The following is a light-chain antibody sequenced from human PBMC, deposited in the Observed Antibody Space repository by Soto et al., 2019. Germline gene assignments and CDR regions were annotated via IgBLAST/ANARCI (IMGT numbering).Light chain of an antibody. CDR1: ACA. Sequence: ACAVQWYQQLPGAAPKLLIYYNNNRPSGVPDRFSGSKSGTSAFLAITGLQADDEADYYCCSYAGSYTWVFGGGTKLTVL. CDR2: YNN. J-gene: IGLJ3*02. CDR3: CSYAGSYTWV. V-gene: IGLV1-40*01.